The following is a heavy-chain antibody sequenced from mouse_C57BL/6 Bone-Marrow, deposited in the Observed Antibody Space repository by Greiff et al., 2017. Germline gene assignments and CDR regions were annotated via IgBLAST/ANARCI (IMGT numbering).Heavy chain of an antibody. Sequence: QVQLQQPGAELVRPGSSVKLSCKASGYTFTSYWMHWVKQRPIQGLEWIGNIDPSDSETHYNQKFKDKATLTVDKSSSTAYMQLSSLTSEDSAVYYCARCGYYVGYFDYWGQGTTLTVSS. J-gene: IGHJ2*01. CDR1: GYTFTSYW. D-gene: IGHD2-3*01. V-gene: IGHV1-52*01. CDR2: IDPSDSET. CDR3: ARCGYYVGYFDY.